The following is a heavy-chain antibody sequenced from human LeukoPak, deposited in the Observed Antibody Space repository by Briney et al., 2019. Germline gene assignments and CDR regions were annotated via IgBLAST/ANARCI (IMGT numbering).Heavy chain of an antibody. CDR3: ARGGGYYYDSSGYYPIDY. Sequence: GGSLRLSCAASGFTFSSYAMHWVRQAPGKGLEYVSAISSNGGSTYYANSVKGRFTISRDNSKNRLYLQMGSLRAEDMAVYYCARGGGYYYDSSGYYPIDYWGQGTLVIVSS. D-gene: IGHD3-22*01. V-gene: IGHV3-64*01. CDR1: GFTFSSYA. CDR2: ISSNGGST. J-gene: IGHJ4*02.